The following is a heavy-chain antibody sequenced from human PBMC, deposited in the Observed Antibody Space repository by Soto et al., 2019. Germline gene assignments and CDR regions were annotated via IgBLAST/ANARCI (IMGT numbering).Heavy chain of an antibody. CDR1: GGSIISSSYY. V-gene: IGHV4-39*01. CDR3: ALPAAFPTNYYYGMDV. J-gene: IGHJ6*02. CDR2: IYYSGST. D-gene: IGHD2-2*01. Sequence: SETLSLTCTVSGGSIISSSYYWGWIRQPPGKGLEWIGSIYYSGSTYYNPSLKSRVTISVDTSKNQFSLKLSSVTAADTAVYYCALPAAFPTNYYYGMDVWGQGTTVTVSS.